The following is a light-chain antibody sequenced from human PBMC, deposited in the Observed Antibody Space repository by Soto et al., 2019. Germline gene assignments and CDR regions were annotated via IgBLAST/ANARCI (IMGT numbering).Light chain of an antibody. Sequence: DIQMTQSPSSVSASVGDRVTITCRASQGISSWLAWYQQKPGKAPKLLIYAASSLQSGVPSRFSESGCGTDCTLAISGLQPEDFAIYYCQQANTFPWTFGQGIKVEIK. J-gene: IGKJ1*01. V-gene: IGKV1-12*01. CDR3: QQANTFPWT. CDR2: AAS. CDR1: QGISSW.